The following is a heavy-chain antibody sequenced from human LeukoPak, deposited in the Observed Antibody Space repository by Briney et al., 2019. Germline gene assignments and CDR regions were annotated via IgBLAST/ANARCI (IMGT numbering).Heavy chain of an antibody. CDR2: IYHNGNT. CDR3: AREGDSNSVGWFDP. D-gene: IGHD6-13*01. V-gene: IGHV4-38-2*02. Sequence: SETLSLTCTVSGYSISSGYYWGWIRQPPGKGLEWIGSIYHNGNTYYNPSLKGRVTISVDTSKNQFSLKLRSVTAADTAVYYCAREGDSNSVGWFDPWGQGTLVTVSS. CDR1: GYSISSGYY. J-gene: IGHJ5*02.